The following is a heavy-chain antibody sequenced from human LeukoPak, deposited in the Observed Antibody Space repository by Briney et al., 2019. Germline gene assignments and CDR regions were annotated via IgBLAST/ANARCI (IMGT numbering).Heavy chain of an antibody. V-gene: IGHV3-30*02. CDR1: GFSFSFYG. CDR3: AKNDYGTDSDFYYMDF. Sequence: PGGSLRLPCTTSGFSFSFYGIHWVRQAPGKGLAWVAFIRYDSRIIHYADSVKGRFTISRDNSKNTVFLQMNSLKIEDTAVYYCAKNDYGTDSDFYYMDFWGKGTKVTVSS. CDR2: IRYDSRII. D-gene: IGHD3/OR15-3a*01. J-gene: IGHJ6*03.